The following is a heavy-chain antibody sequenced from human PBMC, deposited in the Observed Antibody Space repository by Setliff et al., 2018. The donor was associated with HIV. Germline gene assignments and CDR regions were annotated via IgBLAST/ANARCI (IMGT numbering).Heavy chain of an antibody. J-gene: IGHJ6*02. CDR2: INHDGNT. CDR1: GGSFSGYY. Sequence: SETLSLTCAVYGGSFSGYYWSWTRQPPGKGLEWIGEINHDGNTNYNPSLKSRVTISVDMSKNQFSLKLSSVTAADTAVYYCATARDRIYYYYGMDVWGQGTTVTVSS. CDR3: ATARDRIYYYYGMDV. V-gene: IGHV4-34*01.